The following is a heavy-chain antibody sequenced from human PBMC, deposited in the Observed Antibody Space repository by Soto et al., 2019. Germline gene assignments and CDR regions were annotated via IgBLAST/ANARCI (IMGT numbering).Heavy chain of an antibody. J-gene: IGHJ5*02. CDR2: ISPGSRYP. V-gene: IGHV3-11*06. Sequence: PGGSLRLPCAGSGFTFGDSYMSWIRQAPGKGLEWLSYISPGSRYPAYADSVKGRFTISRDNARRSLFLQMTSPTAEDTAMYYCVRGGGGGLFDPWGQGTMVTVSS. CDR3: VRGGGGGLFDP. D-gene: IGHD2-15*01. CDR1: GFTFGDSY.